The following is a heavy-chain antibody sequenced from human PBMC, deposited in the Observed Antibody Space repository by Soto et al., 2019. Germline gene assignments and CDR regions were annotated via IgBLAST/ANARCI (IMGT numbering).Heavy chain of an antibody. CDR2: ITGGGTSI. V-gene: IGHV3-23*01. CDR1: GFDFSGYA. Sequence: GGSLSLSCAASGFDFSGYAMSWVRQAPGKGLQWVSVITGGGTSIYYAASVKGRFSIARDKSSNTLVLHMSSLIAEDTALYYCAKHQYSFAHYIDHWGQGTQVTVSS. CDR3: AKHQYSFAHYIDH. J-gene: IGHJ4*02. D-gene: IGHD5-12*01.